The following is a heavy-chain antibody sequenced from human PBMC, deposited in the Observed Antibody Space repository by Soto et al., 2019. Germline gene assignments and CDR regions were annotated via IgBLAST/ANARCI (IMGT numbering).Heavy chain of an antibody. D-gene: IGHD2-2*01. CDR2: ISGSVGST. CDR1: GFTFSSYA. V-gene: IGHV3-23*01. CDR3: ARDQLKGMDV. J-gene: IGHJ6*02. Sequence: EVQLLESGGGLVQPGGYLRLSCAASGFTFSSYAMSWGRQAPGKGLEWVSAISGSVGSTYYADSVKGRFTISRDNSKNTLYLQMNSLRAEDTAVYYCARDQLKGMDVWGQGTTVTVSS.